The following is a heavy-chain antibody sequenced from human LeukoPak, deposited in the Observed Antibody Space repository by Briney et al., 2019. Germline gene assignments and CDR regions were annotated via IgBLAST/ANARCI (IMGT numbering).Heavy chain of an antibody. D-gene: IGHD1-14*01. CDR2: IYHSGST. J-gene: IGHJ2*01. V-gene: IGHV4-38-2*01. CDR1: GYSISSGYY. Sequence: SETLSLTCAVSGYSISSGYYWGWIRQPPGKGLEWIGSIYHSGSTYYNPSLKSRVTISVDTSKNQFSLKLSSVTAAGTAVYYCARRNPVNWYFDLWGRGTLVTVSS. CDR3: ARRNPVNWYFDL.